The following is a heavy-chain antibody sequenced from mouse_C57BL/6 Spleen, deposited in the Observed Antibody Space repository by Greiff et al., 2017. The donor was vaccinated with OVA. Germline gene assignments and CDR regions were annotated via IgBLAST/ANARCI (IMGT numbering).Heavy chain of an antibody. J-gene: IGHJ1*03. D-gene: IGHD1-1*01. CDR1: GYSITSGYY. V-gene: IGHV3-6*01. Sequence: ESGPGLVKPSQSLSLTCSVTGYSITSGYYWNWIRQFPGNKLEWMGYISYDGSNNYNPSLKNRISITRDTSKNQFFLKLNSVTTEDTATYYCARVRYYGSSYEANWYFDVWGTGTTVTVSS. CDR2: ISYDGSN. CDR3: ARVRYYGSSYEANWYFDV.